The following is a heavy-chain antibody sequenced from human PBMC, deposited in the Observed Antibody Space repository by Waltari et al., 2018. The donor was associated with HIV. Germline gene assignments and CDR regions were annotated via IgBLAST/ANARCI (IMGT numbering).Heavy chain of an antibody. D-gene: IGHD1-1*01. V-gene: IGHV4-59*01. CDR3: ARYEGTTHKAFEY. CDR2: IYYTGGT. J-gene: IGHJ4*02. CDR1: DGSISHFF. Sequence: QVQLQESGPGLVKPSETLSLPCTVSDGSISHFFWSWIRQPPGKGLEWIGYIYYTGGTSYNPALKSRVTISVDTSQNQFSLKLNSVTAADTAVYYCARYEGTTHKAFEYWGQGTPVTVSS.